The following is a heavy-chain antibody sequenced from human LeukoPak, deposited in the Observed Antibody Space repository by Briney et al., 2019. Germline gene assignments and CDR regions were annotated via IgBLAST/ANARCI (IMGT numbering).Heavy chain of an antibody. CDR2: FSGDGGRT. V-gene: IGHV3-43*02. Sequence: GGSLRLSCAASGFTFDDYAMHWVRQAPGKGLEWVSLFSGDGGRTYYADSVKGRFTISRDNSKNSLYLQMNSLRTEDTAFYYCAKDKDSSGYCATDWGQGTLVTVSS. CDR1: GFTFDDYA. D-gene: IGHD3-22*01. J-gene: IGHJ4*02. CDR3: AKDKDSSGYCATD.